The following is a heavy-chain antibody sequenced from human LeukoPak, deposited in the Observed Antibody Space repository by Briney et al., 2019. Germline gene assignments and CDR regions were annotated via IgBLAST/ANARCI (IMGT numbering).Heavy chain of an antibody. J-gene: IGHJ4*02. Sequence: GGSLRLSCAASGFTFSSSAMSWVRPAPGRRLEWVSPIIGSVGSTYYADSGKGRFTISRDNSKNTLYLQMNSLRAEDTAVYYCAGPKIWGQGTLVTVSS. CDR3: AGPKI. CDR1: GFTFSSSA. CDR2: IIGSVGST. V-gene: IGHV3-23*01.